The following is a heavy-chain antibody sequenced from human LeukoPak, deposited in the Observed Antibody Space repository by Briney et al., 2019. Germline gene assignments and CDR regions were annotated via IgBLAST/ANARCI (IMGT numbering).Heavy chain of an antibody. D-gene: IGHD3-22*01. CDR2: ISFDGRNK. CDR3: ARAVRYYYDSSGYYNNWFDP. J-gene: IGHJ5*02. V-gene: IGHV3-30-3*01. CDR1: GFTFSSYA. Sequence: GGSLRLSCAASGFTFSSYAMHWVRQAPGKGLEWVAVISFDGRNKYYADSVKGRFIISRDNSKNTLYLQMNSLRAEDTAVYYCARAVRYYYDSSGYYNNWFDPWGQETLVTVSS.